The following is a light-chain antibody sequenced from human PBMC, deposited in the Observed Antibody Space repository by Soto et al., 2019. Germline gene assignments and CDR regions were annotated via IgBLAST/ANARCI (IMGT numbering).Light chain of an antibody. CDR3: CSYTARFTLL. Sequence: QSALTQPRSVSGSPGQSVTISCTGTSNDVGGYNHVSWYQHHPGKAPKLMIYDVSQRPSGVPDRFSGSKSGTTASLTISGLQAEDEADYYCCSYTARFTLLFGGGTKLTVL. J-gene: IGLJ3*02. CDR1: SNDVGGYNH. V-gene: IGLV2-11*01. CDR2: DVS.